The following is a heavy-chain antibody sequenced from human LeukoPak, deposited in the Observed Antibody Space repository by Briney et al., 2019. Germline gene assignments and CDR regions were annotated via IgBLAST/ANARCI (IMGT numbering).Heavy chain of an antibody. J-gene: IGHJ4*02. CDR1: GGSISGNA. D-gene: IGHD6-19*01. Sequence: SETLSLTCTVSGGSISGNAWSWIRQSPEKGLEWIGYIYDSGSTDYNPSLKSRVTISVDTSKNLFSLKLSSVTAADTAVYYCARGVALADYYFDYWGQGTLVTVSS. V-gene: IGHV4-59*01. CDR3: ARGVALADYYFDY. CDR2: IYDSGST.